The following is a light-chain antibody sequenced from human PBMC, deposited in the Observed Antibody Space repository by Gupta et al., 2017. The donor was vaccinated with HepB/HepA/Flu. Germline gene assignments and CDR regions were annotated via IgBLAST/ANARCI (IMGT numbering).Light chain of an antibody. CDR3: RQGTHLST. CDR1: QSLVYSEGNTY. J-gene: IGKJ2*01. CDR2: KVS. Sequence: DGVITQSPLSLPVTLGQPVDISCRSSQSLVYSEGNTYLNWFQQRPGQSPRRLIYKVSNRDSGGPDRFRGCGSLSDFTLTSSRVEAEDVGTYYGRQGTHLSTFGQGTKLEIK. V-gene: IGKV2-30*01.